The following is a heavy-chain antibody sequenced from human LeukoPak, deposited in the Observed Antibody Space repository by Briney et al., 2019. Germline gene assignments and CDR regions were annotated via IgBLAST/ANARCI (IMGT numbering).Heavy chain of an antibody. CDR1: GFTFSSYW. CDR3: AKWGDYDVLTGYYDPDY. Sequence: GGSLRLSCAASGFTFSSYWMSWVRQAPGKGLEWVSAITGSGGITYYADSVKGRFTISRDNSKNTLYLQMNSLRAEDTAVYYCAKWGDYDVLTGYYDPDYWGQGTLVTVSS. V-gene: IGHV3-23*01. D-gene: IGHD3-9*01. J-gene: IGHJ4*02. CDR2: ITGSGGIT.